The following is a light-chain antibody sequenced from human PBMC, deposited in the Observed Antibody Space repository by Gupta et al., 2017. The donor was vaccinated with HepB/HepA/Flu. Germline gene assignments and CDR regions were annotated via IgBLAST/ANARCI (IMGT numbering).Light chain of an antibody. CDR3: QQCESYPLT. CDR2: KAS. CDR1: QSISNW. V-gene: IGKV1-5*03. J-gene: IGKJ4*01. Sequence: DIQMTQSPSTLSASVGDRVIITCRANQSISNWLAWYQQKPGKAPRLLIYKASTLESGVPSRFSGSGSGTDFTLTISSLQPDDLAIYYCQQCESYPLTFGGGTKVEIK.